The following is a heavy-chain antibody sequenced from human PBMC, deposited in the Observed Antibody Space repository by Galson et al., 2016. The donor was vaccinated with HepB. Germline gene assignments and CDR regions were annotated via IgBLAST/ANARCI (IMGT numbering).Heavy chain of an antibody. CDR1: GFTFGNYV. CDR2: ITNIGGNT. Sequence: SLRLSCAASGFTFGNYVMSWVRQAPGKGLEWVSSITNIGGNTYYADSVKGRFTISRDYSKNTLYLQMSSLRAEDTALYYCAKVDCGGDCKRFDYWGQGTLVTISS. J-gene: IGHJ4*02. V-gene: IGHV3-23*01. CDR3: AKVDCGGDCKRFDY. D-gene: IGHD2-21*02.